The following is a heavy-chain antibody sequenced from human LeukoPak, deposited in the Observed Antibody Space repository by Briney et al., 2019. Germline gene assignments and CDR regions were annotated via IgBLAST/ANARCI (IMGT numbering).Heavy chain of an antibody. D-gene: IGHD4-17*01. V-gene: IGHV3-23*01. J-gene: IGHJ4*02. Sequence: GGSLRLSCAASGFTFSNYSMSWVRQAPGKGLEWVSTISGTGGTTYYADSVKGRYTISRDNSKNTLFLQFNSLRADDTAVYYCAKGRGTTVTAAANYWGQGTLVAVSS. CDR3: AKGRGTTVTAAANY. CDR1: GFTFSNYS. CDR2: ISGTGGTT.